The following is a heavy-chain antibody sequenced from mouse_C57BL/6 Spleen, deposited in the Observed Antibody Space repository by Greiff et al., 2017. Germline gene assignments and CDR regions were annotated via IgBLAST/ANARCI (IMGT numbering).Heavy chain of an antibody. CDR3: ARQGSGLCYYGSSSHWYFDV. CDR1: GYAFSSSW. D-gene: IGHD1-1*01. CDR2: IYPGDGDT. J-gene: IGHJ1*03. Sequence: VQLQESGPELVKPGASVKISCKASGYAFSSSWMNWVKQRPGKGLEWIGRIYPGDGDTNYNGKFKGKATLSADKSSRPAYMQLSSLTSEDSAVYVCARQGSGLCYYGSSSHWYFDVWGTGTTVTVSS. V-gene: IGHV1-82*01.